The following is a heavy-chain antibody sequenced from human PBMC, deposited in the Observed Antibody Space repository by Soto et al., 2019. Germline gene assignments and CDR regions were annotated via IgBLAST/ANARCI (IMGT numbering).Heavy chain of an antibody. V-gene: IGHV3-23*01. CDR1: GFTFSSYA. CDR3: AKDLGHYYDSSGYPDY. J-gene: IGHJ4*02. D-gene: IGHD3-22*01. CDR2: ISGSGGST. Sequence: GGSLRLSCVASGFTFSSYAMSWFRQAPGKGLEWVSAISGSGGSTYYADSVKGRFTISRDNSKNTLYLQMNSLRAEDTAVYYCAKDLGHYYDSSGYPDYWGQGTLVTVSS.